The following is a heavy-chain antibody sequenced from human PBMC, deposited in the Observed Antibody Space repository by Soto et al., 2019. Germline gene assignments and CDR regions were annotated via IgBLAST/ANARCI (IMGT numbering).Heavy chain of an antibody. CDR3: ARGGVWIQLWSWDY. V-gene: IGHV4-34*01. CDR2: INHSGST. Sequence: SETLSLTCAVYGGSFSGYYWSWIRQPPGKGLEWIGEINHSGSTKYNPSLTSRVTISVDTSKNQFSLKLSSVTDADTAVYYCARGGVWIQLWSWDYWGQGTLVTVSS. CDR1: GGSFSGYY. D-gene: IGHD5-18*01. J-gene: IGHJ4*02.